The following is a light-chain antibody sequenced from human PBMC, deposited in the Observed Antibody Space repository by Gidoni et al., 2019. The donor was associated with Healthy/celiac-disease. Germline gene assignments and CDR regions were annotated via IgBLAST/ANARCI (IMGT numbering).Light chain of an antibody. V-gene: IGLV2-11*01. CDR1: SSDVGGYNY. J-gene: IGLJ2*01. CDR3: CSYAGRKEGVV. CDR2: DVS. Sequence: QSALTQPRSVSGSPGQSVTISCTGTSSDVGGYNYVPWYQQHPGKAPKLMIYDVSKRPSGVPDRFSGSKSGNTASLTISGLQAEDEADYYCCSYAGRKEGVVFGGGTKLTVL.